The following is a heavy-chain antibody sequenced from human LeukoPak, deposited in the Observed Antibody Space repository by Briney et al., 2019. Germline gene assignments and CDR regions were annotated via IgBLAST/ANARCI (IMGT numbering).Heavy chain of an antibody. CDR1: GFTFSSYG. D-gene: IGHD1/OR15-1a*01. CDR2: IRYDGSNK. V-gene: IGHV3-30*02. J-gene: IGHJ4*02. Sequence: PGGSLRLSCAASGFTFSSYGMHWVRQAPGKGLEWVAFIRYDGSNKYYADSVKGRFTISRDNSKNTLYLQMNSLRADDTAVYYCARNNYASYYFDYWGQGTLVTVSS. CDR3: ARNNYASYYFDY.